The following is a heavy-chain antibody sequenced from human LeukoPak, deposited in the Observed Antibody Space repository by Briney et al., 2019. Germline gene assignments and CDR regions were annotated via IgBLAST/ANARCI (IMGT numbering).Heavy chain of an antibody. D-gene: IGHD3-22*01. CDR3: AKDPGYYDSSGYDRVDY. J-gene: IGHJ4*02. V-gene: IGHV3-30*02. Sequence: GGSLRLSCAASGFTFSSYGIHWVRQAPGKGLEWVAFIRYDGSNKYYADSVKGRFTISRDNSKNTLYLQMNSLRAEDTAVYYCAKDPGYYDSSGYDRVDYWGQGTLVTVSS. CDR1: GFTFSSYG. CDR2: IRYDGSNK.